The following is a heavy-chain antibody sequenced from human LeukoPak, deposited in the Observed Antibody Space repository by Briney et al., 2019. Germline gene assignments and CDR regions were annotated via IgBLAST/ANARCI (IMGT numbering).Heavy chain of an antibody. Sequence: PGRSLRFSCAASGFTFDDYAMHWVRQAPGGGLVWVSGINTDGSTTSYADSVKGRFSISRDNAKNTVYLQMSSLRAEDTAVYYCAKESGYDVDLEYWGQGALVTVSS. CDR1: GFTFDDYA. J-gene: IGHJ4*02. V-gene: IGHV3-74*01. CDR2: INTDGSTT. CDR3: AKESGYDVDLEY. D-gene: IGHD5-12*01.